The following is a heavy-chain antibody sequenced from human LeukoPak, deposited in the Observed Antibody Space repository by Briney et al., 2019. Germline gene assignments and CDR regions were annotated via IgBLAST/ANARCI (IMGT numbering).Heavy chain of an antibody. V-gene: IGHV4-4*07. CDR3: ARSSEGYDFWSGYWFDP. D-gene: IGHD3-3*01. CDR2: IYTSGST. CDR1: GGSISSYY. Sequence: SETLSLTCTVSGGSISSYYWSWIRQPAGKGLEWIGRIYTSGSTNYNPSLKSRVTMSVDTSKNQFSLKLSSVTAADTAVYYCARSSEGYDFWSGYWFDPWGQGTLVTVSS. J-gene: IGHJ5*02.